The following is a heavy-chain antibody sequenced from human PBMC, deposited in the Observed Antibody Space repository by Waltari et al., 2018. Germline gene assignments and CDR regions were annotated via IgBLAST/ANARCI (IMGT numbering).Heavy chain of an antibody. CDR3: AKFPIAAAGY. V-gene: IGHV3-30*02. J-gene: IGHJ4*02. Sequence: VQLVESGGGLVKPGGSLRLSCAASGFTFSSYSMNWVRQAPGKGLEWVAFIRYDGSNKYYADSVKGRFTISRDNSKNTLYLQMNSLRAEDTAVYYCAKFPIAAAGYWGQGTLVTVSS. CDR2: IRYDGSNK. CDR1: GFTFSSYS. D-gene: IGHD6-13*01.